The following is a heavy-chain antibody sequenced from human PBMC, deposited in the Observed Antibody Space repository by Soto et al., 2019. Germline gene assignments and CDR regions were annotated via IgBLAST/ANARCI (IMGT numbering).Heavy chain of an antibody. CDR1: GGSIKSSTYY. CDR2: FYYGGST. Sequence: QLQLQESGPGLVKPSETLSLTCTVSGGSIKSSTYYWGWIRQPPGKGLEWSGSFYYGGSTPYNPSLKSRVTISVDTSKTQFPPKLSSVTAADTAVYYCARQRSSWLGWFDPWGQGTLVTVSS. D-gene: IGHD6-13*01. J-gene: IGHJ5*02. V-gene: IGHV4-39*01. CDR3: ARQRSSWLGWFDP.